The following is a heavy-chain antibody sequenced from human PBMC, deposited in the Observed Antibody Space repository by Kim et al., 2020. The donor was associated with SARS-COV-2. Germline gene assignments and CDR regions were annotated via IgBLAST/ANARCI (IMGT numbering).Heavy chain of an antibody. D-gene: IGHD2-2*01. CDR2: ISWNSGSI. J-gene: IGHJ3*02. Sequence: GGSLRLSCAASGFTFDDYAMHWVRQAPGKGLEWVSGISWNSGSIGYADSVKGRFTISRDNAKNSLYLQMNSLRAEDTALYYCAKLPAATDSHKLDAFDIWGQGTMVTVSS. CDR1: GFTFDDYA. CDR3: AKLPAATDSHKLDAFDI. V-gene: IGHV3-9*01.